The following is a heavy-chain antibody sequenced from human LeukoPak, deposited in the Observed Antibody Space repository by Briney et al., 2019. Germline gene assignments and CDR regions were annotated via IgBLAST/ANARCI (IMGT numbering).Heavy chain of an antibody. D-gene: IGHD6-13*01. CDR3: AKGAAAGKVDWFDP. V-gene: IGHV3-23*01. Sequence: GESLRLSCAASGFTFSAFAMTWVRQAPGKAPEWVSSITGGANSVFYADSVKGRFTFSRDNSKNTLYLQMNSLRAEDTAVYYCAKGAAAGKVDWFDPWGQGTLVTVSS. CDR2: ITGGANSV. J-gene: IGHJ5*02. CDR1: GFTFSAFA.